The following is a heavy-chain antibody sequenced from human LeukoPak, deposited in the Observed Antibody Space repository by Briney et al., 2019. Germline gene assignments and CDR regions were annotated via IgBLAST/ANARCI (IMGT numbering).Heavy chain of an antibody. D-gene: IGHD2-21*02. CDR1: GGSFSGYY. CDR3: ARGTLYCGGDCLGPFNWFDP. V-gene: IGHV4-34*01. Sequence: SETLSLTCAVYGGSFSGYYWSWIRQPPGKGLEWIGEINHSGSTNYNPSLKSRVTISVDTSKNQFSLKLSSVTAADTAVYYCARGTLYCGGDCLGPFNWFDPWGQGTLVTVSS. CDR2: INHSGST. J-gene: IGHJ5*02.